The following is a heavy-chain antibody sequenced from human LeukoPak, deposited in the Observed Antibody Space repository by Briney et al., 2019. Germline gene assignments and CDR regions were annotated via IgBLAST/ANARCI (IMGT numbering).Heavy chain of an antibody. D-gene: IGHD2-2*01. CDR2: ISGSGGST. V-gene: IGHV3-23*01. J-gene: IGHJ4*02. Sequence: GGSLRLSCAGSGFTFSSYAMSWVRQAPGKGLEGVAAISGSGGSTYYADSVKGRFTISRDNSKNTLNLQMNSLRAEDTAVYYCAKEPRDIVVVPAARGAFDYWGQGTLVTVSS. CDR3: AKEPRDIVVVPAARGAFDY. CDR1: GFTFSSYA.